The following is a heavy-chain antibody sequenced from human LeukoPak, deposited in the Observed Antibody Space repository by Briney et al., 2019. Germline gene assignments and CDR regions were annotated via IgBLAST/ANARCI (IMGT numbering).Heavy chain of an antibody. CDR1: GFTFSKYW. CDR3: ATKQWLAPPPDS. J-gene: IGHJ4*02. Sequence: GGSLRLSCAPSGFTFSKYWMLWVRPAPGKGLESVSRINTDGTVTTYANSVKGRFTVSRDNADNTMFLQMNSVRDEDTAVYYCATKQWLAPPPDSWGQGTPVTVSS. V-gene: IGHV3-74*01. D-gene: IGHD6-19*01. CDR2: INTDGTVT.